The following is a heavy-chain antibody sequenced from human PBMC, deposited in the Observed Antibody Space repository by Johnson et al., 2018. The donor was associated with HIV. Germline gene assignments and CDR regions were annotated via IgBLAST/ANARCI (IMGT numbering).Heavy chain of an antibody. Sequence: VQLVESGGGLVKPGGSLRLSCAASGFTFDDYGMSWVRQVAGKGLEWVSGINWNGGSTGYADSVKGRFTISRDNSKNTLYLQLGSLRTDDMAVYYCARGWVTGPIDAFDIWGQGTTVTVSS. D-gene: IGHD1-14*01. CDR1: GFTFDDYG. J-gene: IGHJ3*02. V-gene: IGHV3-20*04. CDR2: INWNGGST. CDR3: ARGWVTGPIDAFDI.